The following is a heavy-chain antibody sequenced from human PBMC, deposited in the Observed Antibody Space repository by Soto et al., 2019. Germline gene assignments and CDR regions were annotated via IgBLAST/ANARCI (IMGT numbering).Heavy chain of an antibody. Sequence: QVQLVESGGGVVQPGRSLRLSCAASGFTFSSYGMHWVRQAPGKGLEWVAVIWYDGSNKYYADSVKGQFTISRDNSKNTLYLQMNSLRAEDTAVYYCAREGYYYDSSGYRNAFDIWGQGTMVTVSS. D-gene: IGHD3-22*01. CDR1: GFTFSSYG. J-gene: IGHJ3*02. CDR2: IWYDGSNK. V-gene: IGHV3-33*01. CDR3: AREGYYYDSSGYRNAFDI.